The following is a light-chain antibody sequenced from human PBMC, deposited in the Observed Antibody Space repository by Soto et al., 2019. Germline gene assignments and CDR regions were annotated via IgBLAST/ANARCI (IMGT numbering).Light chain of an antibody. CDR1: RDISVY. V-gene: IGKV1-33*01. CDR2: DAY. CDR3: QQYDNLPPYT. Sequence: DIQMTQSPSSLSASVGDRVTITCQASRDISVYLQWYQQKPGKPPKLLVYDAYNLQTGVPSRFSGSGSGTHFTFTISSLQPEDIGTYYCQQYDNLPPYTFGQGTKLEIK. J-gene: IGKJ2*01.